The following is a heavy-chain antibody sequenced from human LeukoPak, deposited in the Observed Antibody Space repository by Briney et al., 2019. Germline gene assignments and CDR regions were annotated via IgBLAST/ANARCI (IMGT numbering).Heavy chain of an antibody. CDR2: TSIRGGGP. CDR1: RMTPRHYG. V-gene: IGHV3-23*01. J-gene: IGHJ4*02. CDR3: AKRGVVIRVILVGFHKEAYYFDS. D-gene: IGHD3-22*01. Sequence: GSLSLSCALSRMTPRHYGMSGGRGSPREGHEWVAGTSIRGGGPIYADSVKGRFTISRDNAKNTLYLQMNSLRAEDTAVYFCAKRGVVIRVILVGFHKEAYYFDSWGQGALVTVSS.